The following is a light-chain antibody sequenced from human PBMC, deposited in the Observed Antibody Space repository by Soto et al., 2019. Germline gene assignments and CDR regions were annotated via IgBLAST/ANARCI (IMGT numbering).Light chain of an antibody. Sequence: IVLTQSPGTLSLSPGETATLSCRASQSLTSSYLAWYQQKPGQAPRFLIYGASTRATGIPARFRGSGSGTEFTLTIDSLQSEDFAVYYCQQYNDWPPAFGGGTKVDIK. V-gene: IGKV3-15*01. CDR1: QSLTSSY. CDR2: GAS. J-gene: IGKJ4*01. CDR3: QQYNDWPPA.